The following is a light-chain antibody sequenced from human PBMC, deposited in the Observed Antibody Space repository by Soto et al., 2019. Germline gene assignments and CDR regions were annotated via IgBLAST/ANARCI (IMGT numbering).Light chain of an antibody. Sequence: SYELTQPPSVSVSPGQTASITCSGDKLGDKYACWYQQKPGQSPVLVIYQDSKRPSGIPERFSGSNSGNTATLTISGTPAMDEADYYCQAWDSSTASYVFGTGTKVTVL. CDR3: QAWDSSTASYV. CDR2: QDS. V-gene: IGLV3-1*01. CDR1: KLGDKY. J-gene: IGLJ1*01.